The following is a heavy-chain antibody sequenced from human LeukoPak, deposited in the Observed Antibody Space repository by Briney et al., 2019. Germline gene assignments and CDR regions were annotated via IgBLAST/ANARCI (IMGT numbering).Heavy chain of an antibody. CDR3: ARVEGGVIVTDYYMDV. CDR1: GFTFTSYS. V-gene: IGHV3-21*01. CDR2: ISDSSRTLI. D-gene: IGHD3-16*02. Sequence: GGSLRLSCAASGFTFTSYSMNWVRQAPGKGLEWVSYISDSSRTLIYYADSVKGRFTISRDNAKNSLYLQMNSLRAEDTAVYYCARVEGGVIVTDYYMDVWGKGTTVTISS. J-gene: IGHJ6*03.